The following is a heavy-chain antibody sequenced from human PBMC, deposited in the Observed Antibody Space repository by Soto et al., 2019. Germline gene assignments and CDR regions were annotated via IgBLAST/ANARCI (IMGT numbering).Heavy chain of an antibody. CDR3: ARADDFSDRFDY. CDR1: GGSISSGDFY. V-gene: IGHV4-30-4*01. J-gene: IGHJ4*02. Sequence: SETLSLTCIVSGGSISSGDFYWSWIRQPPGKGLELIGKIYYSGSNYYNPSLRSRAIMSVDTSQNQFSLKLSSLTAEDTAVYFCARADDFSDRFDYWGKGALVTVSS. CDR2: IYYSGSN. D-gene: IGHD4-17*01.